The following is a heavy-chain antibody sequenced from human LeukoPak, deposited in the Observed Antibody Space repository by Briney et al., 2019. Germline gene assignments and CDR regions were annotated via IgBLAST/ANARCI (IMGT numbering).Heavy chain of an antibody. D-gene: IGHD6-19*01. J-gene: IGHJ4*02. V-gene: IGHV3-30*02. CDR1: GFTFSSYG. Sequence: GGSLRLSCAASGFTFSSYGMHWVRQAPGKGLEWVAFIRYDGSNKYYADSVKGRFTISRDNSKNTLYLQMNSLRAEDTAVYYCAKESEDSSGWATRYYFDYWGQGSLVTVSS. CDR3: AKESEDSSGWATRYYFDY. CDR2: IRYDGSNK.